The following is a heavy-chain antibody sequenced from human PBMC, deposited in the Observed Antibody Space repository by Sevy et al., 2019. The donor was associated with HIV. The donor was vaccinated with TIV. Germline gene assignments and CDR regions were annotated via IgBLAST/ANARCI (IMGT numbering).Heavy chain of an antibody. D-gene: IGHD1-7*01. Sequence: GGSLRLSCAASGFTFSDYCMSWIRQAPGKGLEWVSDISSGSTYTKYADSVKGRITISRDNAKNSLYLQMNSLRVEDTAVYYCARDRRNYAGQYFDYWGQGTLVTVSS. CDR1: GFTFSDYC. J-gene: IGHJ4*02. CDR3: ARDRRNYAGQYFDY. CDR2: ISSGSTYT. V-gene: IGHV3-11*06.